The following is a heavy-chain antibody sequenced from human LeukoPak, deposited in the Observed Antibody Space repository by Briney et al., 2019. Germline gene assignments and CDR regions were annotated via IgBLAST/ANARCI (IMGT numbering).Heavy chain of an antibody. CDR1: GYTFTGYY. Sequence: ASVKISCKVSGYTFTGYYMHWVQQAPGKGLEWMGLVDPEDGETIYAEKFQGRVTITADTSTDTAYMELSSLRSEDTAVYYCATLYSGSYYEAFDIWGQGTMVTVSS. CDR2: VDPEDGET. CDR3: ATLYSGSYYEAFDI. V-gene: IGHV1-69-2*01. D-gene: IGHD1-26*01. J-gene: IGHJ3*02.